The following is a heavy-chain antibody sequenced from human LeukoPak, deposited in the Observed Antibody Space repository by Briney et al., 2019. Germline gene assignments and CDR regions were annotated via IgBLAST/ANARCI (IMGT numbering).Heavy chain of an antibody. CDR3: ARLKPSTYYDILTGRGAFDY. J-gene: IGHJ4*02. CDR1: GFTFSSYS. Sequence: GGSLRLSCAASGFTFSSYSMNWVRQAPGKGLEWVSSISSSSSYIYYADSVKGRFTISRDNARNSLYLQMNSLRAEDTAVYYCARLKPSTYYDILTGRGAFDYWGQGTLVTVSS. D-gene: IGHD3-9*01. CDR2: ISSSSSYI. V-gene: IGHV3-21*01.